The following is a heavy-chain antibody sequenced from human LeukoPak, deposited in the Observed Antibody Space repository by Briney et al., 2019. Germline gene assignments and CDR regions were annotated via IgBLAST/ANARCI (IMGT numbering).Heavy chain of an antibody. Sequence: GGSLRLSCAASGFTFSSYSMNWVRQAPGKGLEWVSYISSSSSTIYYADSVKGRFTISRDNAKNSLFLQMNSLRAEDTAVYYCAKGVVAGRHAFVIWGQGTMVTVSS. CDR2: ISSSSSTI. CDR1: GFTFSSYS. J-gene: IGHJ3*02. CDR3: AKGVVAGRHAFVI. V-gene: IGHV3-48*04. D-gene: IGHD2-15*01.